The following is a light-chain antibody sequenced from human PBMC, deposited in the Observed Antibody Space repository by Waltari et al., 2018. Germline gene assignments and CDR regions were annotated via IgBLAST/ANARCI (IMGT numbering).Light chain of an antibody. CDR2: WAS. CDR1: QNIFYTSNNKNY. CDR3: QQYYNIPVT. Sequence: DIVMTQSPDPLAVSLGERATIRCKSSQNIFYTSNNKNYLAWYQQKPGQPPKLLIYWASTRESGVPDRFSGTGSETDFTLTISSLQAEDVAVYYCQQYYNIPVTFGQGTKLEI. J-gene: IGKJ2*01. V-gene: IGKV4-1*01.